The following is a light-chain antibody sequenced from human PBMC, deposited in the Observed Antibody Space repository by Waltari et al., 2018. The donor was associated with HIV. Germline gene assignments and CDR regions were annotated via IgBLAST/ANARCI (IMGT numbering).Light chain of an antibody. Sequence: DIQMTQYPSTLSASVGDRVTLTGRASQSISSWLAWYQQKPGKAPKLLIYKASSLESGVPSRFSGIGSGTEFTLTISSLQPDDFATYYCQQYNSYSQTFGQGTKVEIK. CDR3: QQYNSYSQT. J-gene: IGKJ1*01. CDR1: QSISSW. V-gene: IGKV1-5*03. CDR2: KAS.